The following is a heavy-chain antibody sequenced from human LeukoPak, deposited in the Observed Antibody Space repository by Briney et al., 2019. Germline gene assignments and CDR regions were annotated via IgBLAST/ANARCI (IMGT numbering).Heavy chain of an antibody. CDR2: INPSGGTT. CDR3: ARDRPYYTCFDY. D-gene: IGHD3-3*01. Sequence: ASVKVSCKASGYTFTSYYIHWVRQAPGQGLEWMGMINPSGGTTSYAQKFQGRVTMTRDTSTSTVYMELSSLRSEDTAVHYCARDRPYYTCFDYWGQGTLVTVSS. CDR1: GYTFTSYY. V-gene: IGHV1-46*01. J-gene: IGHJ4*02.